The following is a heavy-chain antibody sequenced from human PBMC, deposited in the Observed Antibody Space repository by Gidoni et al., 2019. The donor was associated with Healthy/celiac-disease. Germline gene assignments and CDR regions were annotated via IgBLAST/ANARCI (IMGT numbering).Heavy chain of an antibody. V-gene: IGHV4-34*01. CDR2: INHSGST. J-gene: IGHJ4*02. CDR3: ARGSVRGSGSYTGKRTDY. CDR1: GGSFSGYY. Sequence: QVQLQQWGAGLLKPSETLSLTCAVYGGSFSGYYWSWIRQPPGKGLGWIGEINHSGSTNYNPSLKSRVTISVDTSKNQFSLKLSSVTAADTAVYYCARGSVRGSGSYTGKRTDYWGQGTLVTVSS. D-gene: IGHD3-10*01.